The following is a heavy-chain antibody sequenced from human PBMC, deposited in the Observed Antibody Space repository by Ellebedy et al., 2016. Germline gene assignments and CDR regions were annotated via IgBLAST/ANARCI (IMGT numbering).Heavy chain of an antibody. J-gene: IGHJ4*02. CDR2: ISSSSSTI. Sequence: GGSLRLXXAASGFTFSSYSMNWVRQAPGKGLEWVSYISSSSSTIYYADSVKGRFTISRDNVKNLVFLQMNSLRVEDTAVYYCTRDGSEWSRDVWGQGTLVTVSS. D-gene: IGHD3-3*01. CDR1: GFTFSSYS. CDR3: TRDGSEWSRDV. V-gene: IGHV3-48*04.